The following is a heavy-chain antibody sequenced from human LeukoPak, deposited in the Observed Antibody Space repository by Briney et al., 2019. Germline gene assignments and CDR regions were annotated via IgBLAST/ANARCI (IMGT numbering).Heavy chain of an antibody. CDR2: ISHDGKKK. V-gene: IGHV3-30*04. CDR3: ARGLGAGTFDS. D-gene: IGHD1-26*01. Sequence: ARSLRLSCAVSGFNFSYFAMHWFRQAPGKGLEWVAVISHDGKKKYHADSVKGRFSISRDDSKNTLYLQMNSLTAEDTAVYFCARGLGAGTFDSWGQGALVTVSS. J-gene: IGHJ4*02. CDR1: GFNFSYFA.